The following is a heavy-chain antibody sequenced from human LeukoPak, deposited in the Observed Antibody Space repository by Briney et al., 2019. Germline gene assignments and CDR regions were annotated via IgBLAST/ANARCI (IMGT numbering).Heavy chain of an antibody. CDR3: ARDRTAMSATKYYYYMDV. Sequence: SETLSLTCTVSGGSINSSSYYWGWIRQPPGKGLEWIGSIYYSGNTYYNPSLKGRVTISVDTSKNQFSLKLSSVTAADTAVYYCARDRTAMSATKYYYYMDVWGKGTTVTISS. V-gene: IGHV4-39*07. CDR2: IYYSGNT. J-gene: IGHJ6*03. D-gene: IGHD2-2*01. CDR1: GGSINSSSYY.